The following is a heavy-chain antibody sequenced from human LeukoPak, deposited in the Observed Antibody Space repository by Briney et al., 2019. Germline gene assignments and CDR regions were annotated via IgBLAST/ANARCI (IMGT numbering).Heavy chain of an antibody. Sequence: GGSLRLSCAASGFTFDDYGMSWVRQAPGKGLEWVSSISSSSSYIYYADSVKGRFTISRDNAKNSLYLQMNSLRAEDTAVYYCARSRGQLANAFDIWGQGTMVTVSS. V-gene: IGHV3-21*01. J-gene: IGHJ3*02. CDR2: ISSSSSYI. CDR3: ARSRGQLANAFDI. D-gene: IGHD6-6*01. CDR1: GFTFDDYG.